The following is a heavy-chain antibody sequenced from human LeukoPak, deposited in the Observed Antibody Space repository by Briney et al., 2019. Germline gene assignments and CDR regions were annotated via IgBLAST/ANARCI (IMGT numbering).Heavy chain of an antibody. CDR2: IFTNGGT. V-gene: IGHV4-4*09. CDR1: GDSISGYF. J-gene: IGHJ4*02. D-gene: IGHD2-15*01. Sequence: SETLSLTCTVSGDSISGYFWSWIRQPPGKGLEWIGYIFTNGGTDYNPSLKSRLTMSVDAPKNQISLQLSSATAADTAVYYCARHQYGGTCYDYWGQGTLVTVSS. CDR3: ARHQYGGTCYDY.